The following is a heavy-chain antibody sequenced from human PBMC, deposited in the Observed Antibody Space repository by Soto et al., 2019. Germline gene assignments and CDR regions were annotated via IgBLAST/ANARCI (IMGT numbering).Heavy chain of an antibody. J-gene: IGHJ4*02. V-gene: IGHV4-34*01. CDR1: GGSFSGYY. CDR2: INHSGST. D-gene: IGHD6-13*01. CDR3: AREPRIAAAGIDY. Sequence: QVQLQQWGAGLLKPSETLSLTCAVYGGSFSGYYWSWIRQPPGKGLEWIGEINHSGSTNYNPSLKSRVTISVDTSKNQFSLKLSSVTAADTAVYYCAREPRIAAAGIDYWGQGTLVTVSS.